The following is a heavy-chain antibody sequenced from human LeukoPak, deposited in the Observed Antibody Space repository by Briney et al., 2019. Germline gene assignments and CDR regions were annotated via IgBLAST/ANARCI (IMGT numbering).Heavy chain of an antibody. V-gene: IGHV3-30-3*01. CDR3: ARDDRPGTTGQVDY. J-gene: IGHJ4*02. CDR1: GFTFSSYA. Sequence: GRSLRLSCAASGFTFSSYAMHWVRQAPGKGLEWVAVISYDGSNKYYADSVKGRFTISRDNSKNTLYLQMNSLRAVDTAVYYCARDDRPGTTGQVDYWGQGTLVTVSS. CDR2: ISYDGSNK. D-gene: IGHD1-1*01.